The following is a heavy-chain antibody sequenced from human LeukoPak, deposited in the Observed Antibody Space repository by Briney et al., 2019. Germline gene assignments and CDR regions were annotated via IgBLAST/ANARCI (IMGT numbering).Heavy chain of an antibody. CDR2: IYPSDFDT. J-gene: IGHJ4*02. Sequence: GESLKISFKGYGYSFTSSWIGWVRQMPGMGLEWMGSIYPSDFDTRYSPSFQGQVTISADKSISTAYLQWSSLKASDTAMYYCARRMVRGVITSPFDYWGQGTLVTVSS. V-gene: IGHV5-51*01. CDR3: ARRMVRGVITSPFDY. D-gene: IGHD3-10*01. CDR1: GYSFTSSW.